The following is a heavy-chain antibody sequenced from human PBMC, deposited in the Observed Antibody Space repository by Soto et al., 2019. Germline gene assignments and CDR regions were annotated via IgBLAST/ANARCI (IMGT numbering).Heavy chain of an antibody. CDR1: GFTFSNYV. D-gene: IGHD5-12*01. J-gene: IGHJ4*02. CDR2: MSGNGGRI. V-gene: IGHV3-23*01. CDR3: AKDMGYDLSPLGYFDY. Sequence: EVQLLESGGGLVQPGGSLRLSCAVSGFTFSNYVMTWVRQAPGKGLEWVSLMSGNGGRILYADSVKGRFTISRDNAKNSLYLQMNSLRSEDTALYYCAKDMGYDLSPLGYFDYWGQGTLVTVSS.